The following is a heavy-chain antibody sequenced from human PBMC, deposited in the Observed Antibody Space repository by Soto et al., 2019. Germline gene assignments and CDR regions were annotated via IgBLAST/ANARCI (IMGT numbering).Heavy chain of an antibody. V-gene: IGHV3-21*01. J-gene: IGHJ4*02. CDR1: GFTFSDYS. D-gene: IGHD1-26*01. Sequence: EVQLVESGGGLVKPGGSLRLSCAASGFTFSDYSMKWVRQAPGKGLEWVSSISSSSTYIFYADSVKGRFTISRDNAKNSLYRQRNILRAEDTAGYYWARVAVGNTYLFDSWGQGTPVTVSS. CDR2: ISSSSTYI. CDR3: ARVAVGNTYLFDS.